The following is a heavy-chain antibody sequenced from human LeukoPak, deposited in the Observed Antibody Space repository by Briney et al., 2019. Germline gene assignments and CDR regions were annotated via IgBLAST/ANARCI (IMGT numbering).Heavy chain of an antibody. CDR1: GGSFSGYY. J-gene: IGHJ4*02. CDR3: ASYRSIGVVTYFDY. V-gene: IGHV4-34*01. CDR2: INRSGST. D-gene: IGHD3-3*01. Sequence: SETLSLTCAVYGGSFSGYYWSWIRQPPGKGLEWIGEINRSGSTNYNPSLKSRVTISVDTSKNQFSLKLSSVTAADTAVYYCASYRSIGVVTYFDYWGQGTLVTVSS.